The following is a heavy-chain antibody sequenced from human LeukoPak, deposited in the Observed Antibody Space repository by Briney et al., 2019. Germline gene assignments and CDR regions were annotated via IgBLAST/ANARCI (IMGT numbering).Heavy chain of an antibody. Sequence: GASVKVSCKVSGYTLTELSMHWVRQAPGKGLERMGGFDPEDGETIYAQKFQGRVTMTEDTSTDTAYMELSSLRSEDTAVYYCATADYYDSSGYYWGLDYWGQGTLVTVSS. CDR2: FDPEDGET. CDR1: GYTLTELS. CDR3: ATADYYDSSGYYWGLDY. V-gene: IGHV1-24*01. J-gene: IGHJ4*02. D-gene: IGHD3-22*01.